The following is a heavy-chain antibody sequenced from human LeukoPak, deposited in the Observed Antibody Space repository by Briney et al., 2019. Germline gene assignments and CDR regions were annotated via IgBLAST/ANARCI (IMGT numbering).Heavy chain of an antibody. CDR3: PKGPAKYSGYDYFEY. CDR2: ISGLGDST. V-gene: IGHV3-23*01. Sequence: GGSLRLSCAASGFSFGSFAMSWVRQAPGKGLEWVSVISGLGDSTNYAESVKGRFTISRDNSKNALYLLMNSLRGEDTAVYYYPKGPAKYSGYDYFEYWGQGTLVTVSS. J-gene: IGHJ4*02. D-gene: IGHD5-12*01. CDR1: GFSFGSFA.